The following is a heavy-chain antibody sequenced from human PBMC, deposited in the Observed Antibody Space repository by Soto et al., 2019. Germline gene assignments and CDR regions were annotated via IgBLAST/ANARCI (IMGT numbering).Heavy chain of an antibody. CDR2: ISYDGSNT. D-gene: IGHD1-26*01. CDR3: AKDLTLGIVGAWGHYFEY. V-gene: IGHV3-30-3*01. J-gene: IGHJ4*02. Sequence: QVQLVESGGGVLQPGRSLRLSCAASGFTFSSFAMHWFRQAPGKGLEWVAFISYDGSNTYYADSVKGRVTISRDNSKKTVYLEINSLRAEDTAVYHCAKDLTLGIVGAWGHYFEYWGQGTLVTVSS. CDR1: GFTFSSFA.